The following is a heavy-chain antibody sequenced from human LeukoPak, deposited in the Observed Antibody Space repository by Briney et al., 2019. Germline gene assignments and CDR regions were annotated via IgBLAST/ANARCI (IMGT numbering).Heavy chain of an antibody. V-gene: IGHV4-39*01. CDR2: IYYTGST. D-gene: IGHD6-19*01. CDR1: GGSISSNNYY. J-gene: IGHJ4*02. CDR3: ARHGSDWTFDY. Sequence: SETLSLTCTVSGGSISSNNYYWHWLRQPPGAGLEWIASIYYTGSTYYNPSLKSRVTISADTSKNQFSLKLSSVTAADTAVYYCARHGSDWTFDYWGQGALVTVSS.